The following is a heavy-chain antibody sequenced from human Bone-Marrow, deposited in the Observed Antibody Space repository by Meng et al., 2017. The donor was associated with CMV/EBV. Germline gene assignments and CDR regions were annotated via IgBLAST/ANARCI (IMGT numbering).Heavy chain of an antibody. V-gene: IGHV3-30*18. CDR3: AKMGIAVAGTAHGY. J-gene: IGHJ4*02. D-gene: IGHD6-19*01. Sequence: ASGFTVSSYGMHWVRQAPGKGLEWVAVISYDGSNKYYADSVKGRFTISRDNSKNALYLQMNSLRAEDTAVYYCAKMGIAVAGTAHGYWGQGTLVTVSS. CDR2: ISYDGSNK. CDR1: GFTVSSYG.